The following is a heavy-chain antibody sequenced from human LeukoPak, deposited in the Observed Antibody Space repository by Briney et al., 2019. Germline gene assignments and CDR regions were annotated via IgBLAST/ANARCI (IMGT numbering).Heavy chain of an antibody. J-gene: IGHJ4*02. Sequence: GASVKVSCKASGYTLTGYYMHWVRQAPGQGLEWMGRINPNNGDTKYAQKFQGGVTMTRDTSINTAYMELSSLGSDDTAVYYCARSFYDTSGYYLDSWGQGTLVAVSS. V-gene: IGHV1-2*06. CDR1: GYTLTGYY. CDR2: INPNNGDT. D-gene: IGHD3-22*01. CDR3: ARSFYDTSGYYLDS.